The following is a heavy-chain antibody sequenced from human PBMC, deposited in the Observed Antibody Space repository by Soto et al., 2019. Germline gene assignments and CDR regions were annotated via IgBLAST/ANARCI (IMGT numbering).Heavy chain of an antibody. V-gene: IGHV4-31*03. CDR3: ARVGAAAGIDD. CDR1: GDSISSGGYY. Sequence: SETLSLTCTVSGDSISSGGYYWSWIRERPGKGLEWIGYISYSGRTHYNPSLKSRVTISVDTSKNQFSLKLSSVTAADTSVYYCARVGAAAGIDDWGQGTLVTVSS. J-gene: IGHJ4*02. D-gene: IGHD2-15*01. CDR2: ISYSGRT.